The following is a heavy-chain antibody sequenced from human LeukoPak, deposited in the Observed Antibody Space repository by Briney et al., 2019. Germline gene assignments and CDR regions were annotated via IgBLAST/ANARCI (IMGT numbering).Heavy chain of an antibody. CDR1: GFTFSSYA. Sequence: PGGSLRLSCAASGFTFSSYAMHWVRQAPGKGLEWVAVISYDGSNKYYADSVKGRFTISRDNSKNTLYLQMNSLRAEDTAVYYCARRYSGDSPLDYWGQGTLVTVSS. D-gene: IGHD4-17*01. CDR3: ARRYSGDSPLDY. CDR2: ISYDGSNK. V-gene: IGHV3-30-3*01. J-gene: IGHJ4*02.